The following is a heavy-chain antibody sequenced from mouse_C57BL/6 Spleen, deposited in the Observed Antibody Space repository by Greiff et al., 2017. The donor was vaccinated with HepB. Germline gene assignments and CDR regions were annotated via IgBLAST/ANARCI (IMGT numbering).Heavy chain of an antibody. CDR1: GFTFSDYG. V-gene: IGHV5-17*01. CDR2: ISSGSSTI. CDR3: ARFLYYFDY. Sequence: EVQGVESGGGLVKPGGSPKLSCAASGFTFSDYGMHWVRQAPEKGLEWVAYISSGSSTIYYADTVKGRFTISRDNAKNTLFLQMTSLRSEDTAMYYCARFLYYFDYWGQGTTLTVSS. J-gene: IGHJ2*01.